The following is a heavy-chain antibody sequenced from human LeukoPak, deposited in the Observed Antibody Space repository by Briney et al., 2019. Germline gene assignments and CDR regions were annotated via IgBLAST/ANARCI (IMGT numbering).Heavy chain of an antibody. Sequence: PSETLSLTSTVSGGSISTSNYYWGWIRQPPGKGLEWIGNIFYSGSTYYGPSLKSRLTISLDTSRNQFSLKLSSVTAADTAVYYCAREAHSRHGGYGHYFAYWGQGSLVTVSS. CDR2: IFYSGST. V-gene: IGHV4-39*07. J-gene: IGHJ4*02. CDR3: AREAHSRHGGYGHYFAY. D-gene: IGHD5-12*01. CDR1: GGSISTSNYY.